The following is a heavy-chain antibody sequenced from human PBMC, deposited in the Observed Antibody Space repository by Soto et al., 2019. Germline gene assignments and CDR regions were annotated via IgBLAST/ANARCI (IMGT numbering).Heavy chain of an antibody. CDR1: GFTFSSYG. CDR2: ISYDGSNK. D-gene: IGHD5-18*01. V-gene: IGHV3-30*18. CDR3: AKDFDTVSYGMDV. J-gene: IGHJ6*02. Sequence: GGSLRLSCAASGFTFSSYGMHWVRQAPGKGLEWVAVISYDGSNKYYADSVKGRFTISRDNSKNTLYLQMNSLRVEDTAVYYCAKDFDTVSYGMDVWGQGTTVTVSS.